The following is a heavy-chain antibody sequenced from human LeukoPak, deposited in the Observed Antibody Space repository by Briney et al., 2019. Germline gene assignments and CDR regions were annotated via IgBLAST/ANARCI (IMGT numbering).Heavy chain of an antibody. V-gene: IGHV4-59*01. D-gene: IGHD3-16*02. J-gene: IGHJ5*02. Sequence: SETLSLTCTVSGGSISSYYWSWIRQPPGKGLEWIGYIYCSGSTNYNPSLKSRVTISVDTSKNQFSLKLSSVTAADTAVYYCARNLMITFGGVIVHGWFDPWGQGTLVTVSS. CDR2: IYCSGST. CDR3: ARNLMITFGGVIVHGWFDP. CDR1: GGSISSYY.